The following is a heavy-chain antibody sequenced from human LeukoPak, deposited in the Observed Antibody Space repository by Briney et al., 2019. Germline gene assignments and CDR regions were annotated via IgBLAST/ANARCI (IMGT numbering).Heavy chain of an antibody. V-gene: IGHV4-30-2*01. Sequence: SETLSLTCAVSGGSISSGGYSWSWIRQPPGKGLEWIGYIYHSGSTYYNPSLKSRVTISVDRSKNQFSLKLSSVTAADTAVYYCASLAAAGHSNWFDPWGQGTLVTVSS. J-gene: IGHJ5*02. CDR3: ASLAAAGHSNWFDP. CDR2: IYHSGST. CDR1: GGSISSGGYS. D-gene: IGHD6-13*01.